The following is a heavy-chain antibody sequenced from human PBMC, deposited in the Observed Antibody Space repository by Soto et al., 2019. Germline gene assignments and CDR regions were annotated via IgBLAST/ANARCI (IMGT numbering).Heavy chain of an antibody. Sequence: QVQLQESGPGLVKPSQTLSLTCTVSGGSISSGGYYWGWIRQHPGKGLEWIGYIYYSGSTYYNPSLKGRVTISVDTYKNQFSLKLSSVTAADTDVYYCAREEVVTAIPKDDWGQGTLVTVSS. D-gene: IGHD2-21*02. V-gene: IGHV4-31*03. J-gene: IGHJ4*02. CDR3: AREEVVTAIPKDD. CDR1: GGSISSGGYY. CDR2: IYYSGST.